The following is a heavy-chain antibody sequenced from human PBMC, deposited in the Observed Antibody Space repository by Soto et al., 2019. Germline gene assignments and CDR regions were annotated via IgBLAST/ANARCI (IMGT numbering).Heavy chain of an antibody. CDR3: ARDGWDDSSGYYSLGFDY. Sequence: QVQLVQSGAEVKKPGSSVKVSCKASGGTFSSYAISWVRQAPGQGLEWMGGIIPIFGTANYAQKFQGRVTITADESTSTAYMELSSLRSEDTAVYYCARDGWDDSSGYYSLGFDYWGQGTLVTVSS. CDR1: GGTFSSYA. V-gene: IGHV1-69*01. J-gene: IGHJ4*02. D-gene: IGHD3-22*01. CDR2: IIPIFGTA.